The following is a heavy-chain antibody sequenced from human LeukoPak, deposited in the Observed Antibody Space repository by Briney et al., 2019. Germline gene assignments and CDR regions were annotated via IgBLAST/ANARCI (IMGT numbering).Heavy chain of an antibody. V-gene: IGHV3-23*01. J-gene: IGHJ4*02. CDR3: VKTVWVRGMAPFDY. CDR1: GFTFSSCA. D-gene: IGHD3-10*01. CDR2: ISGSGGST. Sequence: GGSLRLSCAASGFTFSSCAMSWVRQAPGKGLEWVSTISGSGGSTYYADSVKGRFTISRDNSKNTLYLQMNSLRAEDTAVYYCVKTVWVRGMAPFDYWGQGTLVTVSS.